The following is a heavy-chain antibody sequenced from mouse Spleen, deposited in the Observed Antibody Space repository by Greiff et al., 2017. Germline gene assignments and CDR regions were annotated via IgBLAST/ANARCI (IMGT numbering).Heavy chain of an antibody. V-gene: IGHV14-3*02. CDR2: IDPANGNT. Sequence: EVKLMESGAELVKPGASVKLSCTASGFNIKDTYMHWVKQRPEQGLEWIGRIDPANGNTKYDPKFQGKATITADTSSNTAYLQLSSLTSEDTAVYYCARQLGHVRGYAMDYWGQGTSVTVSS. D-gene: IGHD3-1*01. CDR3: ARQLGHVRGYAMDY. CDR1: GFNIKDTY. J-gene: IGHJ4*01.